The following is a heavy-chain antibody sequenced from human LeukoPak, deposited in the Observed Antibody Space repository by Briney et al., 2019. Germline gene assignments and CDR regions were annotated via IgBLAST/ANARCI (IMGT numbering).Heavy chain of an antibody. J-gene: IGHJ4*02. V-gene: IGHV3-30*04. CDR2: ISYDGSNK. Sequence: GGSLGLSCAASGFTFSSYAMHWVRQAPGKGLEWVAVISYDGSNKYYADSVKGRFTISRDNSKNTLYLQMNSLRAEDTAVYYCARGAREEWLLFDYWGQGTLVTVSS. CDR3: ARGAREEWLLFDY. CDR1: GFTFSSYA. D-gene: IGHD3-3*01.